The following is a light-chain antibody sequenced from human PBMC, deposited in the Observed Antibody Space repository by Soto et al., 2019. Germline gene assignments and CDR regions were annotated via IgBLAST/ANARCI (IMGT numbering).Light chain of an antibody. CDR1: QSISFW. J-gene: IGKJ4*01. CDR2: DAS. Sequence: DIQMTQSPSTLSASAGDRVTITCRASQSISFWLAWYQQKPGSAPNLLIYDASTLGGGVPSRFSGSGSGTEFTLTISNLQPDDFASYYRQQYHSCPLTFGGGTKV. V-gene: IGKV1-5*01. CDR3: QQYHSCPLT.